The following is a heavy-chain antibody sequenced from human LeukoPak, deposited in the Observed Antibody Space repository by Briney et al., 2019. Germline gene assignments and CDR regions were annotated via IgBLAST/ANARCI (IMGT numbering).Heavy chain of an antibody. CDR3: ASESLTVVRGVTYYYYGMDV. D-gene: IGHD3-10*01. CDR1: GYTFTSYS. CDR2: ISGYNGNT. J-gene: IGHJ6*02. Sequence: ASVKVSCKASGYTFTSYSINWVRQAPGQGLEWMGWISGYNGNTNYAQKFQGRVTMTTGTSTSTAYMELRSLRSDDTAVYYCASESLTVVRGVTYYYYGMDVWGQGTTVTVSS. V-gene: IGHV1-18*01.